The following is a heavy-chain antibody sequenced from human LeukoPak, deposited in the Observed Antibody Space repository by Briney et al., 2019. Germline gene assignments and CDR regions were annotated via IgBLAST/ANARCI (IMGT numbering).Heavy chain of an antibody. CDR1: GGSISSYY. D-gene: IGHD3-9*01. CDR2: IYTSGST. CDR3: ARERGDYDILTDYYEGNCFDP. Sequence: SETLSLTCTVSGGSISSYYWSWIRQPAGKGLEWIGRIYTSGSTNYNPSLKSRVTMSVDTSKNQFSLKLSSVTAADTAVYYCARERGDYDILTDYYEGNCFDPWGQGTLVTVSS. J-gene: IGHJ5*02. V-gene: IGHV4-4*07.